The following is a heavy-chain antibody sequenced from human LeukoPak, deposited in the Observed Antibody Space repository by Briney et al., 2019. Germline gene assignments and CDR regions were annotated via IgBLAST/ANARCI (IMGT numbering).Heavy chain of an antibody. V-gene: IGHV1-69*04. CDR1: GGTFSSYA. CDR3: ARVNPYGHSAFDI. Sequence: GASVKVSCKASGGTFSSYATSWVRQAPGQGLEWMGRIIPILGIANYAQKFQGRVTITADKSTSTAYMELSSLRSEDTAVYYCARVNPYGHSAFDIWGQGTMVTVSS. CDR2: IIPILGIA. D-gene: IGHD4-17*01. J-gene: IGHJ3*02.